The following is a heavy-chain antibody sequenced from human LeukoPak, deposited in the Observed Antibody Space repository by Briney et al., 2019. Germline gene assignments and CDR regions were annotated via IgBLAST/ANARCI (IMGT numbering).Heavy chain of an antibody. D-gene: IGHD5-18*01. Sequence: PSEPLSLTCAVSGGSISSRGYYWGWIRQPPGKGLEWIGTITYSGSTYFSPSVKSRVTMSMDTSKNQFSLRLSSVTAADTAVYYCARRGDSYALFDYWGQGTLVTVSS. J-gene: IGHJ4*02. V-gene: IGHV4-39*01. CDR2: ITYSGST. CDR3: ARRGDSYALFDY. CDR1: GGSISSRGYY.